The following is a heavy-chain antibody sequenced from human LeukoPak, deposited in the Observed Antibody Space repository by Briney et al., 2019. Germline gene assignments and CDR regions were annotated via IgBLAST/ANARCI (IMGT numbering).Heavy chain of an antibody. CDR2: IYYGGST. CDR1: GGSISSYY. J-gene: IGHJ4*02. D-gene: IGHD2-8*02. Sequence: SETLSLTGTVSGGSISSYYWSWIRQPPGKGLDWIGYIYYGGSTHSKPSLNSRVTISLDTSKNQLSPNVRSVTTALTPVCNCVRHGSYWSFDYWGQGVMVTVSS. CDR3: VRHGSYWSFDY. V-gene: IGHV4-59*08.